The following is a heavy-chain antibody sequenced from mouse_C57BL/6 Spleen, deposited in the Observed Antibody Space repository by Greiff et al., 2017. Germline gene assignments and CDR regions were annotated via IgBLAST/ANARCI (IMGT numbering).Heavy chain of an antibody. V-gene: IGHV1-72*01. D-gene: IGHD2-1*01. J-gene: IGHJ4*01. Sequence: QVQLQQSGAELVKPGASVKLSCKASGYTFTSYWMHWVKQRPGRGLEWIGRIDPNSGGTKYNEKFKSKATLTVDKASSTAYMQLSSLTSEDSAVFDGERARGKDGNYDYAMDCWGEGTSVAVS. CDR2: IDPNSGGT. CDR3: ERARGKDGNYDYAMDC. CDR1: GYTFTSYW.